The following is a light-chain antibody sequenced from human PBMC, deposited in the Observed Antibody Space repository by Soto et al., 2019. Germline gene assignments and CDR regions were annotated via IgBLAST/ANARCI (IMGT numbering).Light chain of an antibody. J-gene: IGKJ2*01. CDR1: QSISSW. CDR3: QQYNSYSPYT. CDR2: DAS. V-gene: IGKV1-5*01. Sequence: DIQMTQSPSTLSASVGDRVTITCRASQSISSWLAWYRQKPGKAPKLLIYDASSLESGVPSRFSGSGSGTEFTLTISSLQPDDFATYYCQQYNSYSPYTFGQGTKVDIK.